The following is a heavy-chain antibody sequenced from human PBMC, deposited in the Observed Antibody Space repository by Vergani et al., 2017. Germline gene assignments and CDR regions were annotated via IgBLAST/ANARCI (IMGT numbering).Heavy chain of an antibody. D-gene: IGHD2-8*01. Sequence: QVQLVQSGAEVKKPGASVKVSCKASGYTFTSYDINWVRQATGQGLEWMGWMNPNSGNTGYAQKFQGRVTMTRNTSISTAYMELSSLRSEDTAVYYCARGSRIVLMVYAIRSAAFDYWGQGTLVTVSS. J-gene: IGHJ4*02. CDR3: ARGSRIVLMVYAIRSAAFDY. CDR1: GYTFTSYD. CDR2: MNPNSGNT. V-gene: IGHV1-8*01.